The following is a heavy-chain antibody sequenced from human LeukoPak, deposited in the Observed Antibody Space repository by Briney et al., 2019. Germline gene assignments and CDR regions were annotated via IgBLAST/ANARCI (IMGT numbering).Heavy chain of an antibody. D-gene: IGHD3-3*01. Sequence: PGGSLRLSCAASGFTFDDYTMHWVRQAPGKGLEGVFLISWDGGSTYYADSVKGRFTISRDNSKNSLYLQMNSLRTEDTALYYCAKNLRRYYYYFYLYVWGKKSKVTLSS. CDR3: AKNLRRYYYYFYLYV. J-gene: IGHJ6*03. CDR1: GFTFDDYT. V-gene: IGHV3-43*01. CDR2: ISWDGGST.